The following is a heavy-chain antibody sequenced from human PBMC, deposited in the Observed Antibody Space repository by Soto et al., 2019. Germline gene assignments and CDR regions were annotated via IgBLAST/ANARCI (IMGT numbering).Heavy chain of an antibody. J-gene: IGHJ4*02. D-gene: IGHD3-22*01. CDR1: GFTFGDYA. V-gene: IGHV3-49*05. Sequence: EVQLVESGGGLVKPGRSLRLSCTASGFTFGDYAMSWFRQAPGKGLEWVGFIRSKAYGGTTEYAASVKGRFTISRDDSKSIAYLQMNSLKTEDTAVYYCARGATMIMVAPLGYWGQGTLLTVSS. CDR2: IRSKAYGGTT. CDR3: ARGATMIMVAPLGY.